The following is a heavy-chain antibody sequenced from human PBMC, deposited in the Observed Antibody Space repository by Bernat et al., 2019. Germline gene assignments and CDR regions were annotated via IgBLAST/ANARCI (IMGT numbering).Heavy chain of an antibody. D-gene: IGHD2-2*01. CDR2: INWNGGST. Sequence: EVQLVESGGGVVRPGGSLRLSCAASGFTFDDYGMSWVRQAPGKGLEWVSGINWNGGSTGYADSVKGRFTISRDNAKNSLYLQMNSLRAEDTALYYCAREGFVVVPAAIYYYGMDVWGQGTTVTVSS. CDR3: AREGFVVVPAAIYYYGMDV. CDR1: GFTFDDYG. J-gene: IGHJ6*02. V-gene: IGHV3-20*04.